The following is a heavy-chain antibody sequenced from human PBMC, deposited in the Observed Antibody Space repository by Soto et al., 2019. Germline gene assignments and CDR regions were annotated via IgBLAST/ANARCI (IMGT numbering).Heavy chain of an antibody. Sequence: QVQLVESGGGVAQPGRSLRISCAASGFTFSTYTMHWVRQAPGKGLEWVALISYDGGDKFYADSVKSRFTLSRDTSHNTVSLQMTSLRPEDTAIYYCSRDRVVVKATPGSYFDYWSQGTLVTVSS. CDR1: GFTFSTYT. J-gene: IGHJ4*02. D-gene: IGHD2-2*01. V-gene: IGHV3-30-3*01. CDR3: SRDRVVVKATPGSYFDY. CDR2: ISYDGGDK.